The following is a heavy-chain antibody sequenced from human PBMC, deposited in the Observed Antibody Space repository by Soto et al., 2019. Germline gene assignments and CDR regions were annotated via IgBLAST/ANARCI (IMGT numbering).Heavy chain of an antibody. J-gene: IGHJ5*02. Sequence: QVQLVESGGGVAQPGRSLRLSCEASGFSFSSYGMHWVRQAPGKGLEWVAIIYYDGSNTYYADSVKGRFTISRDNSKNCLYLQMTRLRADGTAVYYCVLQAVDGFFVPVASGFAPWGQGTLVTVSS. CDR3: VLQAVDGFFVPVASGFAP. D-gene: IGHD2-2*01. CDR2: IYYDGSNT. V-gene: IGHV3-33*01. CDR1: GFSFSSYG.